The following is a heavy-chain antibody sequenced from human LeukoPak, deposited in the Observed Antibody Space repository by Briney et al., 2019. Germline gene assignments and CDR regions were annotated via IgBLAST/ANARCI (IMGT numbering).Heavy chain of an antibody. J-gene: IGHJ4*02. Sequence: PGGSLRLSCAASGFTFSIYWMSWVRQAPGKGLEWVANIKVDGSETHYVDSVKGRFTISRDNAKSSLYLEMNTLRAEDTAMFYCARGPGDYRYFDYWGQGTLVTVSS. CDR2: IKVDGSET. CDR1: GFTFSIYW. CDR3: ARGPGDYRYFDY. V-gene: IGHV3-7*04. D-gene: IGHD4-17*01.